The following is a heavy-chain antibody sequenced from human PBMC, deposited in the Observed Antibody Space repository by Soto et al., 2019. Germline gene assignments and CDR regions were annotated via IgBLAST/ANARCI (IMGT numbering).Heavy chain of an antibody. D-gene: IGHD5-12*01. J-gene: IGHJ5*02. Sequence: PSQTLSLTCAISGDSVPSNTASWNWIRQSPSRGLEWLGRTYFRSKWYKDYAVSVKSRIIINPDTSNNQFSLQLNSVTPEDTAVYFCAKGDNLGPKTGYAFDPWGQGIMVTVSS. V-gene: IGHV6-1*01. CDR3: AKGDNLGPKTGYAFDP. CDR1: GDSVPSNTAS. CDR2: TYFRSKWYK.